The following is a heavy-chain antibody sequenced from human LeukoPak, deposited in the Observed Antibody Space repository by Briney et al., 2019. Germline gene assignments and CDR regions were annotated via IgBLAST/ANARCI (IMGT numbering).Heavy chain of an antibody. CDR3: ARVSSGLVDY. D-gene: IGHD3-22*01. J-gene: IGHJ4*02. Sequence: SETLSLTCAVYGGSFSGYYWSWIRQPPGKGLEWIGEINHSGSTNYNPSLKSRVTISVDTSKNQFSLKLSSVTAADTAAYYCARVSSGLVDYWGQGTLVTVSS. CDR1: GGSFSGYY. CDR2: INHSGST. V-gene: IGHV4-34*01.